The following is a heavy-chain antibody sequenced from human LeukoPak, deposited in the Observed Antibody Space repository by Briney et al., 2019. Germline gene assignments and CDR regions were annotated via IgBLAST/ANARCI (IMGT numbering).Heavy chain of an antibody. CDR1: GGTFSSYD. CDR2: IMPMFGKA. D-gene: IGHD1-26*01. Sequence: GASVKVSCKAAGGTFSSYDISWVRQAPGQGLEWMGGIMPMFGKANYAQKFQGRVTTTADKATSTAYMELSSLRSEDTAVYYCARGSGSGYAFDIWGQGTMVTVSS. J-gene: IGHJ3*02. V-gene: IGHV1-69*06. CDR3: ARGSGSGYAFDI.